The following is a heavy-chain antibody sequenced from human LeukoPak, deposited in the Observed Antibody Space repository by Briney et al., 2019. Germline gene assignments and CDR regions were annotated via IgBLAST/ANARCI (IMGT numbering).Heavy chain of an antibody. V-gene: IGHV3-11*05. CDR1: GFTVSSNY. Sequence: PGGSLRLSCAASGFTVSSNYMSWVRQAPGKGLEWVSYISSSSSYTNYADSVKGRFTISIDNAKNSLYLQMNSLRAEDTAVYYCARDLEAAAGTFDYWGQGTLVTVSS. CDR2: ISSSSSYT. J-gene: IGHJ4*02. CDR3: ARDLEAAAGTFDY. D-gene: IGHD6-13*01.